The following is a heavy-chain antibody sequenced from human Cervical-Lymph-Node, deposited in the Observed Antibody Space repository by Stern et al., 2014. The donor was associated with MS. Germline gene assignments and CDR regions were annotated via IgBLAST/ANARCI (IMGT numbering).Heavy chain of an antibody. J-gene: IGHJ5*02. Sequence: QVQLQESGPGLVKPSETLSLTCAVSNASITKTSYYWAWLRQPPGKGLEWIGNIYFNGRPYYTRSLRSRVTISGDPSTNQLSRRRKSVTAADTAVYYCARHVGVWFGEANWFDPWGQGTLVTVSS. CDR2: IYFNGRP. CDR3: ARHVGVWFGEANWFDP. CDR1: NASITKTSYY. D-gene: IGHD3-10*01. V-gene: IGHV4-39*01.